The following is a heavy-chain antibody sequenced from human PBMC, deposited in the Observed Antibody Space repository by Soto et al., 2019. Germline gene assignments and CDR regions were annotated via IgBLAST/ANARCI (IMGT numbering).Heavy chain of an antibody. V-gene: IGHV3-48*03. Sequence: GGSLRLSCAASGFTFSSYEMNWVRQAPGKGLEWVSYISSSGSTIYYADSVKGRFTISRDNAKNSLYLQMNSLQASDTAMYYCVRPGVVAVSGYYGMDVWGQGTTVTVSS. D-gene: IGHD3-3*01. CDR3: VRPGVVAVSGYYGMDV. CDR2: ISSSGSTI. J-gene: IGHJ6*02. CDR1: GFTFSSYE.